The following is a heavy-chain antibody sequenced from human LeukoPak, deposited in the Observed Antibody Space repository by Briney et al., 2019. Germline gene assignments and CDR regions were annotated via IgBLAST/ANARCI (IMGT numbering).Heavy chain of an antibody. Sequence: SETLSLTCTVSGGSISSSSYYWGWIRQPPGKGLEWIGSIYYSGSTYYNPSLKSRVTISVDTSKNQFSLKLSSVTAADTAVYYCASNTGPDFGYYYMDVWGKGTTVTVSS. V-gene: IGHV4-39*01. D-gene: IGHD1-14*01. CDR1: GGSISSSSYY. CDR2: IYYSGST. CDR3: ASNTGPDFGYYYMDV. J-gene: IGHJ6*03.